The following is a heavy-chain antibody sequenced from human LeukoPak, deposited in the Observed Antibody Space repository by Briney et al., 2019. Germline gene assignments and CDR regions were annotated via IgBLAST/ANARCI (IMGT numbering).Heavy chain of an antibody. CDR3: TREGMATTDY. Sequence: GGSLRLSCAASGFTFSSYTMNWARQAPGKGLEWVSSISRSSNYIYYADSVKGRFTISRDNAKNSLYLQMNSLKTEDTAVYYCTREGMATTDYWGQGTLVTVSS. J-gene: IGHJ4*02. CDR2: ISRSSNYI. CDR1: GFTFSSYT. V-gene: IGHV3-21*03. D-gene: IGHD5-24*01.